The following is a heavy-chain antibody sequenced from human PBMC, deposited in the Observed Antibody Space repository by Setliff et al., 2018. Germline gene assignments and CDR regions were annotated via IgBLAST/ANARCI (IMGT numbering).Heavy chain of an antibody. CDR2: ISYGGNT. CDR1: GGSINSRSYY. D-gene: IGHD6-13*01. Sequence: SETLSLTCNVSGGSINSRSYYWGWIRQPPGKGLEWIAMISYGGNTYYNPSLKRRVTISVDTSNDQFSLNLNSVTAADTAVYFCARRADYSRSWSYYFDCWGQGTLGTVS. CDR3: ARRADYSRSWSYYFDC. V-gene: IGHV4-39*01. J-gene: IGHJ4*02.